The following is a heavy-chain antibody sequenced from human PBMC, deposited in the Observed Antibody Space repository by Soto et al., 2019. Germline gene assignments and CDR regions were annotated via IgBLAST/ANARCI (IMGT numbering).Heavy chain of an antibody. V-gene: IGHV1-18*01. CDR2: ISAYNGNT. D-gene: IGHD3-10*01. CDR1: GYTFTSYG. J-gene: IGHJ6*02. CDR3: ARDRLWFGELPYGMDL. Sequence: GASVKVSCKASGYTFTSYGISWVRQAPGQGLEWMGWISAYNGNTNYAQKLQGRVTMTTDTSTSTAYMQLRSLRSDDTAVYYFARDRLWFGELPYGMDLWGQGTTVTVSS.